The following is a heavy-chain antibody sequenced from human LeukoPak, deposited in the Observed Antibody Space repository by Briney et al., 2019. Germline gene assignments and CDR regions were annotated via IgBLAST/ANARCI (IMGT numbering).Heavy chain of an antibody. J-gene: IGHJ3*02. Sequence: PGGSLRLSCAASGFTFSSYGMHWVRQAPGKGLEWVAFIRYDGSNKYYADSVKGRFTISRDNSKNTLYLQMNGLRAEDTAVYYCAKDEARFGEMSAFDIWGQGTMVTVSS. CDR1: GFTFSSYG. CDR3: AKDEARFGEMSAFDI. V-gene: IGHV3-30*02. D-gene: IGHD3-10*01. CDR2: IRYDGSNK.